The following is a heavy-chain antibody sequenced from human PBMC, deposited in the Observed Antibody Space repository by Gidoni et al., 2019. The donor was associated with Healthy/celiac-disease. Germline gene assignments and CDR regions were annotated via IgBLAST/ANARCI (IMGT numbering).Heavy chain of an antibody. CDR3: ARLGLVVATIDYYGMDV. CDR2: IWYDGSNK. V-gene: IGHV3-33*01. Sequence: APGKGLEWVAVIWYDGSNKYYADSVKGRLTISRDNSKNTLYLQMNSLRAEDTAVYYCARLGLVVATIDYYGMDVWGQGTTVTVSS. D-gene: IGHD5-12*01. J-gene: IGHJ6*02.